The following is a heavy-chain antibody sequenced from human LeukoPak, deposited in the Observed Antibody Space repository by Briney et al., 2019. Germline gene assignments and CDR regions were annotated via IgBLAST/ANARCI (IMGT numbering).Heavy chain of an antibody. D-gene: IGHD3-3*01. J-gene: IGHJ5*02. CDR2: ISAYNGNT. V-gene: IGHV1-18*01. CDR1: GYTFTSYG. CDR3: ARTPVPYDFWSGYYTQNWFDP. Sequence: ASVKVSCKASGYTFTSYGISWVRQAPGQGLEWMGWISAYNGNTNYAQKLQGRVTMTTDTSTSTAYMELRSLRSDDTAVYYCARTPVPYDFWSGYYTQNWFDPWGQGTLVTVSS.